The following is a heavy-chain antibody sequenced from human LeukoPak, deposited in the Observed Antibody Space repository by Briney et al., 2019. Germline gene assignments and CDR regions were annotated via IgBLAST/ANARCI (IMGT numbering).Heavy chain of an antibody. CDR3: ARGGIQLWSNWFDP. CDR1: GGSISSGDYY. CDR2: IYYSGST. J-gene: IGHJ5*02. V-gene: IGHV4-30-4*01. D-gene: IGHD5-18*01. Sequence: SETLSLTCTVSGGSISSGDYYWRWIRQPPGKGLEWIGYIYYSGSTYYNPSLKSRVTISVDTSKNQFSLKLSSVTAADTAVYYCARGGIQLWSNWFDPWGQGTLVTVSS.